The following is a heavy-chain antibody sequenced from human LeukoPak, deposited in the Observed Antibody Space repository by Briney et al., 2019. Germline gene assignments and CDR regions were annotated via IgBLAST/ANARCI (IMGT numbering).Heavy chain of an antibody. D-gene: IGHD3-22*01. CDR3: ARGKLVYYDSSGYDAFDI. J-gene: IGHJ3*02. CDR1: GGSVSSGSYY. V-gene: IGHV4-61*01. Sequence: SETLSLTCTVSGGSVSSGSYYWSWIRQPPGKGLEWIGYIYYSGSTNYNPSLKSRVTISVDTSKNQFSLKLSSVTAADTAVYYCARGKLVYYDSSGYDAFDIWGQGTMVTVSS. CDR2: IYYSGST.